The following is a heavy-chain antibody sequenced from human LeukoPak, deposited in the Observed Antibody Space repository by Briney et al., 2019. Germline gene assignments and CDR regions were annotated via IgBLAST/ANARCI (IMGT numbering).Heavy chain of an antibody. CDR1: GGTFSSYA. CDR3: ARAEYYGSGSYYNDY. Sequence: SVKVSCKASGGTFSSYAISWVRQAPGQGLEWMGRIIPILGIADYAQKFQGRVTITADKSTSTAYMELSSLRSEDTAVYYCARAEYYGSGSYYNDYWGQGTLVTVSS. CDR2: IIPILGIA. V-gene: IGHV1-69*04. D-gene: IGHD3-10*01. J-gene: IGHJ4*02.